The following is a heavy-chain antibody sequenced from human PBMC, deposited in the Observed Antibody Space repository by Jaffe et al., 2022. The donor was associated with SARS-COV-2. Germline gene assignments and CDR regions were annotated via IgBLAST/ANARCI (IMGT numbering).Heavy chain of an antibody. CDR2: INHSGST. Sequence: QVQLQQWGAGLLKPSETLSLTCAVYGGSFSGYYWSWIRQPPGKGLEWIGEINHSGSTNYNPSLKSRVTISVDTSKNQFSLKLSSVTAADTAVYYCARGWLQYPKDAFDIWDQGTMVTVSS. J-gene: IGHJ3*02. D-gene: IGHD5-12*01. CDR3: ARGWLQYPKDAFDI. CDR1: GGSFSGYY. V-gene: IGHV4-34*01.